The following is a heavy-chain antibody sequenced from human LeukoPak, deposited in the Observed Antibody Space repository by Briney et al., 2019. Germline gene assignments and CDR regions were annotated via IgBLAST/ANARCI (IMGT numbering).Heavy chain of an antibody. V-gene: IGHV4-59*01. J-gene: IGHJ5*02. D-gene: IGHD3-10*01. Sequence: PSETLSLTCTVSGGSISSYYWSWIRQPPGKGLEWIGYIYYSGSTNYNPSLKSRVTISVDTSKNQLSLKLSSVTAADTAVYYCARDSGTTGEVKFDPWGQGTLVTVSS. CDR2: IYYSGST. CDR3: ARDSGTTGEVKFDP. CDR1: GGSISSYY.